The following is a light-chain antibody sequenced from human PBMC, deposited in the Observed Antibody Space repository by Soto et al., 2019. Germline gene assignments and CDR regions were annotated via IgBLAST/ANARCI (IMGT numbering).Light chain of an antibody. CDR3: LQAASFPRT. J-gene: IGKJ1*01. CDR2: HAS. V-gene: IGKV1-12*01. CDR1: QDISGR. Sequence: IPMTQAPSSVSASVGDRVTVSCRASQDISGRLAWFQHKPGKAPKLLISHASRLQNGVPSRFSGSESGTACTITINGLQAEDVATYYCLQAASFPRTLGQGTKVDI.